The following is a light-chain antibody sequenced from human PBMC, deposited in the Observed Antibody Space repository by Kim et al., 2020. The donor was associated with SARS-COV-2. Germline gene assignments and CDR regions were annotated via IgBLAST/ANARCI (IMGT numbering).Light chain of an antibody. V-gene: IGLV1-47*01. CDR2: RNN. CDR3: TTWDDSLSGRV. J-gene: IGLJ3*02. Sequence: QSVVTQPPSASGTPGQRITISCSGGISNIGNNYVSWFQQLPGTAPKLLIYRNNQRPSGVPDRFSGSKSGTSASLAISGLRSDDEADYYCTTWDDSLSGRVFGGGTKLTVL. CDR1: ISNIGNNY.